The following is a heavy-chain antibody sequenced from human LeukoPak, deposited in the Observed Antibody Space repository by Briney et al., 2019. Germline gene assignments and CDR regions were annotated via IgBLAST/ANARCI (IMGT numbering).Heavy chain of an antibody. CDR3: ARDRKALVPAAIRGSNWFDP. Sequence: ASVKVSCKASGYTFTGYYMHWVRQAPGQGLEWMGWINPNSGGTNYAQKFQGRVTMTRDTSISTAYMELSGLRSDDTAVYYCARDRKALVPAAIRGSNWFDPWGQGTLVTVSS. CDR1: GYTFTGYY. CDR2: INPNSGGT. D-gene: IGHD2-2*01. V-gene: IGHV1-2*02. J-gene: IGHJ5*02.